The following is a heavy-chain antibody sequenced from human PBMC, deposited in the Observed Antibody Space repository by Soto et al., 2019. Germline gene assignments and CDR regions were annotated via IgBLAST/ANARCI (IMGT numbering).Heavy chain of an antibody. J-gene: IGHJ4*02. Sequence: PSETLSLTCTVSGGYISSYYWSWIRQPPGKGLEWIGYIYYSGSTNYNPSLKSRVTISVDTSKNQFSLKLSSVTAADTAVYYCASTIAVAGTGRFDYWGQGTLVTVSS. V-gene: IGHV4-59*01. CDR2: IYYSGST. CDR3: ASTIAVAGTGRFDY. D-gene: IGHD6-19*01. CDR1: GGYISSYY.